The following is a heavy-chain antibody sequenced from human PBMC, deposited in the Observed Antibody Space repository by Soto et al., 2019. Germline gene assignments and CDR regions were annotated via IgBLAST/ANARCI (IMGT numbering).Heavy chain of an antibody. V-gene: IGHV1-46*01. CDR3: ARDRPTSSIRARDYYYAMDV. J-gene: IGHJ6*02. D-gene: IGHD6-6*01. CDR1: GYTFTSYY. CDR2: INPSGGST. Sequence: ASVKVSCKASGYTFTSYYMHWVRQAPGQGLEWMGIINPSGGSTSYAQKFQGRVTMTTDTSSTTAYMELRSLRSDDTAVYYCARDRPTSSIRARDYYYAMDVWGQGTTVTVSS.